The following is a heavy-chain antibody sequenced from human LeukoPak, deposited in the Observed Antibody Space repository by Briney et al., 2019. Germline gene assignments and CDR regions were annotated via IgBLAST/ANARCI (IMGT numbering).Heavy chain of an antibody. CDR3: AKDVSGYYGGRFDY. CDR1: GFTFSSYG. J-gene: IGHJ4*02. D-gene: IGHD3-22*01. Sequence: GGSLRLSCAASGFTFSSYGMHWVRQAPGKGLEWVAFIRYDGSNKYYADSVKGRFTISRDNSKNTLYLQMNSLRAEDTAVYYCAKDVSGYYGGRFDYWGQGTLVTVSS. CDR2: IRYDGSNK. V-gene: IGHV3-30*02.